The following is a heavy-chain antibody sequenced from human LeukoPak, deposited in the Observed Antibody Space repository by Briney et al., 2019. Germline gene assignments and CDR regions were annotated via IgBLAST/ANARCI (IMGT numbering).Heavy chain of an antibody. Sequence: ASVKVSCKASGYTFTGYYMHWVRQAPGQGLELMGRINPNSGGTNYAQKFQGRVTMTRDTSISTAYMELSRLRSDDTAVYYCARVNEKDCSSTSCEGPYYYYYMDVWGKGTTVTVSS. CDR3: ARVNEKDCSSTSCEGPYYYYYMDV. V-gene: IGHV1-2*06. CDR2: INPNSGGT. D-gene: IGHD2-2*01. CDR1: GYTFTGYY. J-gene: IGHJ6*03.